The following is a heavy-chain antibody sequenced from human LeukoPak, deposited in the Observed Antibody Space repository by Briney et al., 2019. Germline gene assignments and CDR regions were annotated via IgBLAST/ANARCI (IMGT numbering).Heavy chain of an antibody. CDR3: ARTYNWNDSYFDS. CDR2: INPSGGST. J-gene: IGHJ4*02. D-gene: IGHD1-20*01. V-gene: IGHV1-46*02. CDR1: GYTFNNYY. Sequence: ASVKVSCKASGYTFNNYYMNWVRQAPGQGLEWMGIINPSGGSTSYAQKFQGRVTMTRDTSTSTVYMELSSLRSEDTAVYYCARTYNWNDSYFDSWGQGTLVTVSS.